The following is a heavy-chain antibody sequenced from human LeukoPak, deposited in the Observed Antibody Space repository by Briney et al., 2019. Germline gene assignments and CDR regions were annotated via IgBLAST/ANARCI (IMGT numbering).Heavy chain of an antibody. V-gene: IGHV3-49*04. CDR2: IRRKANAGTT. CDR1: GFTFDDYA. D-gene: IGHD3-3*01. Sequence: PGGSLRLSCTAFGFTFDDYAMSWVRQAPGKGPEWVGFIRRKANAGTTEYAASVKGRFTISRDDSKSIAYLQMNSLKTEDTAVYYCTSGLYYDSWSDLFDYWGQGTLVTVSS. J-gene: IGHJ4*02. CDR3: TSGLYYDSWSDLFDY.